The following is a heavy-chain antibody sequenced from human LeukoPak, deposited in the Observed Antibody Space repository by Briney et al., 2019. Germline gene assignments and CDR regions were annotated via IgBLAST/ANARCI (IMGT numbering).Heavy chain of an antibody. CDR2: IYYSGST. CDR1: GGSISSYY. V-gene: IGHV4-59*01. J-gene: IGHJ5*02. D-gene: IGHD6-13*01. Sequence: PSETLSLTCTVSGGSISSYYWSWIRQPPGKGLKWIGYIYYSGSTNYNPSLKSRVTISVDTSKNQFSLKLSSVTAADTAVYYCARVSSSWSFDPWGQGTLVTVSS. CDR3: ARVSSSWSFDP.